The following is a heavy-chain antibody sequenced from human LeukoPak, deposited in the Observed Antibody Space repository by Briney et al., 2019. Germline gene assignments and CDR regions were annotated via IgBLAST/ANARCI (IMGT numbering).Heavy chain of an antibody. CDR1: GGSISSGGYS. Sequence: SETLSLTCAVSGGSISSGGYSWSWIRQPPGKGLEWIGYIYHSGSTYYNPSLKSRVTISVDRSKNQFSLKLSSFTAADTAVYYCASNGDYGLWYFQHWGQGTLVTVSS. CDR3: ASNGDYGLWYFQH. D-gene: IGHD4-17*01. J-gene: IGHJ1*01. CDR2: IYHSGST. V-gene: IGHV4-30-2*01.